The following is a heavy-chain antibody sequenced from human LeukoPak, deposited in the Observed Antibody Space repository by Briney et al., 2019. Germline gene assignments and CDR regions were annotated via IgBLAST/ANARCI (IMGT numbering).Heavy chain of an antibody. CDR1: GYTFTSYY. D-gene: IGHD4-23*01. V-gene: IGHV1-46*01. CDR3: ARRGDGGRSFDY. CDR2: INPSGGST. J-gene: IGHJ4*02. Sequence: ASVKVSCKASGYTFTSYYIHWVRQATGQGLEWMGIINPSGGSTSYAQKFQGRVTMTRDTSTSTVYMELTSLISEDTAVYYCARRGDGGRSFDYWGQGTLVTVSS.